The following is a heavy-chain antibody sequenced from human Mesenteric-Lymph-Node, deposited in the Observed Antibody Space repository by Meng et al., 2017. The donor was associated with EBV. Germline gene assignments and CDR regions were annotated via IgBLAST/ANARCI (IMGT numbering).Heavy chain of an antibody. D-gene: IGHD2-2*01. CDR3: ARGELLWDY. CDR1: GGSIYESHW. V-gene: IGHV4-4*02. CDR2: MDYRGST. Sequence: QVQLQESGPGLVKPSGTSLVTCAASGGSIYESHWWSWVRQPPGKGLEWIGYMDYRGSTFYNPSLKSRVTISVDTSKNQFSLKLSSVTAADTAVYFCARGELLWDYWGQGTLVTVSS. J-gene: IGHJ4*02.